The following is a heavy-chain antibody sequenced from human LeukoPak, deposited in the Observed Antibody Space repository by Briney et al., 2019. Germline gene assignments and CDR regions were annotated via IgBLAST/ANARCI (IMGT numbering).Heavy chain of an antibody. V-gene: IGHV5-51*01. J-gene: IGHJ4*02. CDR1: GYSFTNYW. CDR2: IHPGDSNT. Sequence: GESLKISCKGSGYSFTNYWIAWVRQMPGRGLEWMGIIHPGDSNTRYSPSFQGQVTISVDKSITTAYLQWSSLKASDTAVYYCATGRYCSGTTCYSSLDFWGQGTLVTVSS. D-gene: IGHD2-15*01. CDR3: ATGRYCSGTTCYSSLDF.